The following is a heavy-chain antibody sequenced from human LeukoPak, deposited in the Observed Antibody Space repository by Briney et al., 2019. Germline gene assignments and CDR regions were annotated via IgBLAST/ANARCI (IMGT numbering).Heavy chain of an antibody. V-gene: IGHV3-23*01. CDR1: GITLSNYG. CDR3: AKRGVVIRVILVGFHKEAYYFDS. J-gene: IGHJ4*02. CDR2: LRGSGGGT. D-gene: IGHD3-22*01. Sequence: GGSLRLSCAVSGITLSNYGMTWVRQAPGKGVEWVAGLRGSGGGTNYADSVKGRFTISRDNAKNTRYLQMNSLRAEDTAVYFCAKRGVVIRVILVGFHKEAYYFDSWGQGVLVTVSS.